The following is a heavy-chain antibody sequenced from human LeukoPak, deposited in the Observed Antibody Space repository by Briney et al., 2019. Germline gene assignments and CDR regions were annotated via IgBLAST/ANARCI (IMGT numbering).Heavy chain of an antibody. D-gene: IGHD5-12*01. Sequence: ASVKVSCKASGYTFTSYDINWVRQATGQGLEWMGWMNPNSGNTGYAQKFQGRVTMTRNTSISTAYMELSRLRSDDTAVYYCARAAAYSGYAAGDYWGQGTLVTVSS. CDR3: ARAAAYSGYAAGDY. CDR2: MNPNSGNT. J-gene: IGHJ4*02. V-gene: IGHV1-8*01. CDR1: GYTFTSYD.